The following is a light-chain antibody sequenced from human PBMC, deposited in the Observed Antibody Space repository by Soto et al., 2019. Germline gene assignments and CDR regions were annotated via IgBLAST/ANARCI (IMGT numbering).Light chain of an antibody. CDR3: QQYYDTLRT. J-gene: IGKJ1*01. CDR2: WAS. CDR1: QSVLFRSNNKNY. Sequence: DVVMTQSPDSLAVSLGERATINCRSSQSVLFRSNNKNYLAWYQQKAGQPPKLLISWASSRESGVPDRFSGSGYGSDFTRTISSLQAEDVAVYYCQQYYDTLRTSGQGTKVEIK. V-gene: IGKV4-1*01.